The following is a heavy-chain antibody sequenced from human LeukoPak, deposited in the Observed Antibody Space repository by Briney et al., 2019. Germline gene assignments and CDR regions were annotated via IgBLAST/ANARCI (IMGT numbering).Heavy chain of an antibody. CDR3: ARDKGDTSMGKNYFAP. CDR1: GGTFSSNR. Sequence: ASAKVSCKASGGTFSSNRVSWVRQAPGQGLEWMGRIIPSLGIKKYAEIFQGRVTFTADKSSSIVYMELRTLTSEDTALYISARDKGDTSMGKNYFAPWGQGTLVTVSS. D-gene: IGHD5-18*01. V-gene: IGHV1-69*04. J-gene: IGHJ5*02. CDR2: IIPSLGIK.